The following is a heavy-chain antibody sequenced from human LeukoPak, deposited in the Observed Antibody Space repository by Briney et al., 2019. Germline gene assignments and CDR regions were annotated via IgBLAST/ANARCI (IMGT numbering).Heavy chain of an antibody. CDR3: ARDGTFDI. J-gene: IGHJ3*02. V-gene: IGHV1-2*02. CDR1: GYTFTDYY. CDR2: INPNSGDT. Sequence: ASVKVSCKASGYTFTDYYMHWVRQAPGQGLEWMGWINPNSGDTNYAQKFQGRVTMTRDTSISTAYMELSSLTSDDTALYYCARDGTFDIWGQGIVVTVSS.